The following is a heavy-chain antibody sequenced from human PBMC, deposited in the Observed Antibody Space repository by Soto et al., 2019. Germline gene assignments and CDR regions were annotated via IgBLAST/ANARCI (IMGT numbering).Heavy chain of an antibody. CDR2: ISGRDGST. CDR3: VKGGHLDY. V-gene: IGHV3-23*01. J-gene: IGHJ4*02. D-gene: IGHD3-10*01. CDR1: GFPFSTYD. Sequence: GGSLRLSCAASGFPFSTYDMSWARQAPGKGLEWVSVISGRDGSTYYADSAKGRFTISRDNSKNTLFLQMNSLRAEDTAVYYCVKGGHLDYWGQGALVTVSS.